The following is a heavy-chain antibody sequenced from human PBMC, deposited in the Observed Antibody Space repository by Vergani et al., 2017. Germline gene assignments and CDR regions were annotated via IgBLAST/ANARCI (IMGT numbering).Heavy chain of an antibody. CDR1: GFIFNDYW. Sequence: EVELVESGGGLVQPGGSLRLSCAASGFIFNDYWMHWARQVPGKGLVWVSGMNGDGDTISYADSVKGRFTIARDNAKNTLVLQMNSLRAEDTAVDYCARARKFRVGVVWENWFDPWWQGTLVTVSS. V-gene: IGHV3-74*01. D-gene: IGHD3-3*01. CDR3: ARARKFRVGVVWENWFDP. J-gene: IGHJ5*02. CDR2: MNGDGDTI.